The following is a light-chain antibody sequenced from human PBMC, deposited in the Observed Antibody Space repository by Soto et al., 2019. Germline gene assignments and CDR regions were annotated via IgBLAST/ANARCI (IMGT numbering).Light chain of an antibody. CDR3: CSYVGSYSYV. Sequence: QSVLTQPASVSGSPGQSITISCTGSSNDIGAYKYVSWYQQYPGKAPKLIIYDVIKRPSGVPDRFSGSKSGNTASLTISGLLAEDEADYYCCSYVGSYSYVFGTGTKVTVL. J-gene: IGLJ1*01. CDR2: DVI. CDR1: SNDIGAYKY. V-gene: IGLV2-11*01.